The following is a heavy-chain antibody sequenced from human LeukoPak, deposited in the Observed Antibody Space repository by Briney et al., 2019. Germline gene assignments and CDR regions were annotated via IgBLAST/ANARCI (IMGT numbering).Heavy chain of an antibody. Sequence: PGGSLRLSCAASGFTFSXXXXXXXXXXXGXXXXXXXXXXXSSSYIYYADSVKGRXTISRDNAKNSLYLQMNSLRAEDTAVYYCARDLEFTVGALPGPEPDYWGQGTLVTVSS. J-gene: IGHJ4*02. CDR1: GFTFSXXX. D-gene: IGHD1-26*01. CDR2: XXXSSSYI. CDR3: ARDLEFTVGALPGPEPDY. V-gene: IGHV3-21*01.